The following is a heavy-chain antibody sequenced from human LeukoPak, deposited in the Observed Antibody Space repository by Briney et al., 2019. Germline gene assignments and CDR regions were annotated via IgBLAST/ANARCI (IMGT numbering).Heavy chain of an antibody. CDR3: ASGSSTNSGYGYYYFDY. CDR2: INPNSGGT. V-gene: IGHV1-2*02. J-gene: IGHJ4*02. D-gene: IGHD5-12*01. CDR1: GYTFSGYY. Sequence: ASVKVSCKASGYTFSGYYMHWVRQAPGQGLEWMGWINPNSGGTNYAQNFQGRVTMTRDTSISTAYMELSRLRPDDTAVYYCASGSSTNSGYGYYYFDYWGQGTLVTVSS.